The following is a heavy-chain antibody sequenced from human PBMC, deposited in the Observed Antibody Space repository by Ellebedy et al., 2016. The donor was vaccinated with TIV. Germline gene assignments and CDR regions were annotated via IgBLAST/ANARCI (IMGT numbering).Heavy chain of an antibody. CDR3: AKPRPAGYTYYYGMDV. J-gene: IGHJ6*02. Sequence: GESLKISCAASGFTFGRYAMTWVRQAPGKGLEWASSLNGHGGSTDYADSVKGRFTISRDNSRNTLYLQMNRLRAEDTAIYTCAKPRPAGYTYYYGMDVWGHGTTVTVSS. V-gene: IGHV3-23*01. D-gene: IGHD1-1*01. CDR1: GFTFGRYA. CDR2: LNGHGGST.